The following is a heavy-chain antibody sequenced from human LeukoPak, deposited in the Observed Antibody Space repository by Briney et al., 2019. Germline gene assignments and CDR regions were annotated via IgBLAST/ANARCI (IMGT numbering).Heavy chain of an antibody. V-gene: IGHV1-3*01. CDR3: ASRYCSSTSCSYTTLDY. D-gene: IGHD2-2*01. CDR1: GYTFTSYA. J-gene: IGHJ4*02. Sequence: ASVKVSCKASGYTFTSYAMHWVRQAPGQRLEWMGWINAGNGNTKYSQKFQGRVTITRDTSASTAYMELSSLRSEDTAVYNCASRYCSSTSCSYTTLDYWGQGTLVTVSS. CDR2: INAGNGNT.